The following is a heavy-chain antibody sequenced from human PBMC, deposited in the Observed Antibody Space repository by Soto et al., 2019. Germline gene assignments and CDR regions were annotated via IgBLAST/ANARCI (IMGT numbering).Heavy chain of an antibody. CDR3: ARLPGIAVAGTNDYGMDV. CDR2: IYPGDSDT. J-gene: IGHJ6*02. D-gene: IGHD6-19*01. V-gene: IGHV5-51*01. CDR1: GDSFTSYW. Sequence: GESLKISCKGAGDSFTSYWIGWVRQMPGKGLEWMGIIYPGDSDTRYSPSFQGQVTISADKSISTAYLQWSSLKASDTAMYCCARLPGIAVAGTNDYGMDVWGQGTTVTVSS.